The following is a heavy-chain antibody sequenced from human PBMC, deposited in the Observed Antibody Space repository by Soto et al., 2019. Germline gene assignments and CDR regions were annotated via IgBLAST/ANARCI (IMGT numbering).Heavy chain of an antibody. Sequence: PGGSLRLSCAASGFTFSSYWMSWVRQAPGKGLEWVANIKQDGSEKYYVDSVKGRFTISRDNAKNSLYLQMNSLRAEDTAVYYCAREVWNYVDYYYYYMDVWGKGTTVTVS. CDR3: AREVWNYVDYYYYYMDV. D-gene: IGHD1-7*01. J-gene: IGHJ6*03. CDR1: GFTFSSYW. V-gene: IGHV3-7*01. CDR2: IKQDGSEK.